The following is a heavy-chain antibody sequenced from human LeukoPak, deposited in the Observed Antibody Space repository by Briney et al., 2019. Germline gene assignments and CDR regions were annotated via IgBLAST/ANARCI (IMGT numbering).Heavy chain of an antibody. V-gene: IGHV3-7*01. J-gene: IGHJ3*02. D-gene: IGHD4-23*01. Sequence: GGSLRLSCAASGFTFSSYWMSWVRQAPGKGLEWMANIKQDGSEKYYVDSVKGRFTISRDNAKNSLYLQMNSLRAEDTAVYYCARDDYGGNTGVDIWGQGTMVTVSS. CDR1: GFTFSSYW. CDR3: ARDDYGGNTGVDI. CDR2: IKQDGSEK.